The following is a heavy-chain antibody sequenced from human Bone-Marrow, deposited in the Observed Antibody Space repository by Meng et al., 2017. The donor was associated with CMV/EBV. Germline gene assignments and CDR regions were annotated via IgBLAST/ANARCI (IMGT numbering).Heavy chain of an antibody. CDR2: INPNSGGT. D-gene: IGHD2-2*01. J-gene: IGHJ6*02. CDR1: GYTFTGYY. Sequence: ASVKVSCKASGYTFTGYYMHWVRQAPGQGLEWMGWINPNSGGTNYAQKFQGRVTMTRDISISTAYMELSSLRSEDTAVYYCARWGRYCSSTSCRDLGMDVWGQGTTVTVSS. CDR3: ARWGRYCSSTSCRDLGMDV. V-gene: IGHV1-2*02.